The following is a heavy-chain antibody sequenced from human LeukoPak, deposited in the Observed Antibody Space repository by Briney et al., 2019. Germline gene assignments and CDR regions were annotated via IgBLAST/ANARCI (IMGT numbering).Heavy chain of an antibody. J-gene: IGHJ4*02. CDR2: ISGSGGST. CDR1: GFTFSSYA. Sequence: GGSLRLSCAASGFTFSSYAMSWVRQAPGKGLEWVSAISGSGGSTYYADSVKGRFTISRDDSKNTLYLQMNSLRAEDTAVYYCAKVHYDILTGYPDYWGQGTLVTVSS. V-gene: IGHV3-23*01. CDR3: AKVHYDILTGYPDY. D-gene: IGHD3-9*01.